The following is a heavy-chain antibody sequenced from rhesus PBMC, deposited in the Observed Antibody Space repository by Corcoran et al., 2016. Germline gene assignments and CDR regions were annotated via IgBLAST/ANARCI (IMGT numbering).Heavy chain of an antibody. CDR2: IYGSGSST. V-gene: IGHV4-169*02. CDR1: GGSISSSY. CDR3: ARENPTFDY. Sequence: QLQLQESGPGLVKPSETLSLTCAGSGGSISSSYWSWIRQAPGKGLEWIGYIYGSGSSTNYNPSLKSRVTLSVDTSKNQLSLKLSSVTAADTAVYYCARENPTFDYWGQGVLVTVSS. J-gene: IGHJ4*01.